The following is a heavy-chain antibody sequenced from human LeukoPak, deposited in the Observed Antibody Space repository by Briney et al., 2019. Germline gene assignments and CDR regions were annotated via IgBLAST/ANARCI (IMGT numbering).Heavy chain of an antibody. CDR3: ARRSSWASDY. V-gene: IGHV4-38-2*01. Sequence: SETLSLTCAVSGYSISSGYYWGWIRQPPGKGLEWIGSIYHSGSTYYNPSLKSRVTISVDTSKNQFSLKLSSVTAADTAVYYCARRSSWASDYWGQGTLVTVSS. CDR2: IYHSGST. D-gene: IGHD6-13*01. CDR1: GYSISSGYY. J-gene: IGHJ4*02.